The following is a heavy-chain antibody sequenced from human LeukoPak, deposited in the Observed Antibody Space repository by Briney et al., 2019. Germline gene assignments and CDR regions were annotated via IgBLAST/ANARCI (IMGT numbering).Heavy chain of an antibody. V-gene: IGHV3-23*01. J-gene: IGHJ4*02. CDR2: ISGSGGST. Sequence: GGSLRLSCTASGFTFGDYAMSWVRQAPGKGLEWVSAISGSGGSTYYADSVKGRFTISRDNSKNTLYLQMNSLRAEDTAVYYCAKGGLLYYYDSSGYDHFDYWGQGTLVTVSS. CDR3: AKGGLLYYYDSSGYDHFDY. D-gene: IGHD3-22*01. CDR1: GFTFGDYA.